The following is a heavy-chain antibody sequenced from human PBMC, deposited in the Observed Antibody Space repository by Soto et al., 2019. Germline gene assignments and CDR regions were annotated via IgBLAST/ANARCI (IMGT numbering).Heavy chain of an antibody. CDR3: ARTQTRCSSINCYVDY. CDR2: ISGSGGST. D-gene: IGHD2-2*01. CDR1: EFTFSSYA. V-gene: IGHV3-23*01. Sequence: GGSLRLSCAASEFTFSSYALSWVRQAPGKGLEWVSTISGSGGSTYYADSVKGRFTISRDNSKNTLYLQMDSLRAEDTAVYYCARTQTRCSSINCYVDYWGQGTLVTVSS. J-gene: IGHJ4*02.